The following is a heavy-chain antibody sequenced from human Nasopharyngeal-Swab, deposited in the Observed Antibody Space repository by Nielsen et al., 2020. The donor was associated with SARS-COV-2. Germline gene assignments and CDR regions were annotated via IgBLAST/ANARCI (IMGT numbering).Heavy chain of an antibody. V-gene: IGHV5-51*01. CDR3: ARLRGSAFYYYYLDV. Sequence: ESLKISCQGSGYSFTTFCITWVRQMPGKGLEWMGIIYLDDSDTRYSPSFQGQVTFSVDKSTSTAYLQWSSLKASDTAMYYCARLRGSAFYYYYLDVWGKGTTVTVSS. CDR2: IYLDDSDT. D-gene: IGHD2-15*01. CDR1: GYSFTTFC. J-gene: IGHJ6*03.